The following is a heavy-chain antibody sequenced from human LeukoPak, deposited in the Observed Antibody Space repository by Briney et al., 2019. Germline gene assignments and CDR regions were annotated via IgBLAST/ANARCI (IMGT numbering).Heavy chain of an antibody. Sequence: GGSLRLSCAASGFTFGSFSMNWVRQAPGKGLEWVSYISESSSYIYFADSVKGRFTISRDNAKNSLYLQMNSLTAEDTAVYYCARDRAVKARIGGMDVWGQGTTVTVSS. CDR2: ISESSSYI. D-gene: IGHD5-12*01. J-gene: IGHJ6*02. V-gene: IGHV3-21*06. CDR3: ARDRAVKARIGGMDV. CDR1: GFTFGSFS.